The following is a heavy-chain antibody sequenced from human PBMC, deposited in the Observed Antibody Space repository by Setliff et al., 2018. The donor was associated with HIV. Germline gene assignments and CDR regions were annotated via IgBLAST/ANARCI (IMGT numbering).Heavy chain of an antibody. CDR3: ARGRKKTLAVSGTRYFDF. V-gene: IGHV4-34*01. D-gene: IGHD6-19*01. CDR1: GGSFSGY. Sequence: SETLSLTCAVYGGSFSGYWSWIRQSPGKGLEWLGEINHSGNTHYDPSLKSRLTISIDTSKQQFSLKLTSVTAADMGVYYCARGRKKTLAVSGTRYFDFWGQGTLVTVSS. CDR2: INHSGNT. J-gene: IGHJ4*02.